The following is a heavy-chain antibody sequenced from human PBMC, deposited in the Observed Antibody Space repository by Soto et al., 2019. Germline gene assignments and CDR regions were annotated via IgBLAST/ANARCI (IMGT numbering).Heavy chain of an antibody. CDR2: IYYRGST. CDR1: GDSISSSRYY. D-gene: IGHD2-2*01. Sequence: SETLSLTCTVSGDSISSSRYYWGWVRQPPGKGLEWIGSIYYRGSTYYSPSLKSRVTISVDTTNNQFSLKLSSVPAADTAVYYGASTLHSTSGYYPSTSCYHFDYWGQGTLVTVSS. CDR3: ASTLHSTSGYYPSTSCYHFDY. V-gene: IGHV4-39*01. J-gene: IGHJ4*02.